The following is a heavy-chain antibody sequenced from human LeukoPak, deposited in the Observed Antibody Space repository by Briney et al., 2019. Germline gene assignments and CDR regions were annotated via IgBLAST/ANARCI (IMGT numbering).Heavy chain of an antibody. Sequence: GGSLRLSCAASGFTFSNYWMTWVRQAPGKGLEWVANIKQYGSDKYYVDSVKGRFTISRDNAKNSLYLQMNSLRAEDTAVYYCVTTWGAHYWYFDLWGRGALVTVSS. D-gene: IGHD1-26*01. V-gene: IGHV3-7*01. CDR2: IKQYGSDK. CDR1: GFTFSNYW. CDR3: VTTWGAHYWYFDL. J-gene: IGHJ2*01.